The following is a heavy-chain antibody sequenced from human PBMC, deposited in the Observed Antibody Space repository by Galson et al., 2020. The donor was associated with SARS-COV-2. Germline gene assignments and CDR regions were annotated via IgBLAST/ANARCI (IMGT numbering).Heavy chain of an antibody. CDR3: ARGEVTTSNLYYYYGMDV. CDR2: ISSSSSYI. V-gene: IGHV3-21*01. CDR1: GFTSSSYS. J-gene: IGHJ6*02. Sequence: GGSLRLSCAASGFTSSSYSMNWVRQAPGKGLEWVSSISSSSSYIYYADSVKGRFTISRDNAKNSLYLQMNSLRAEDTAVYYCARGEVTTSNLYYYYGMDVWGQGTTVTVSS. D-gene: IGHD4-17*01.